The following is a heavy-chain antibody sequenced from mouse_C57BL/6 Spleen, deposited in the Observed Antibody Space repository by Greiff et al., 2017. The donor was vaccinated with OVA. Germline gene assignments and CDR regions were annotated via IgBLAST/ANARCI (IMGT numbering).Heavy chain of an antibody. D-gene: IGHD4-1*01. Sequence: EVKLEESGGGLVKPGGSLKLSCAASGFTFSSYAMSWVRQTPEKRLEWVATISDGGSYTYYPDNVKGRFTISRDNAKNNLYLQMSHLKSEDTAMYYCARDLGRLYYFDYWGQGTTLTVSS. J-gene: IGHJ2*01. CDR1: GFTFSSYA. CDR3: ARDLGRLYYFDY. V-gene: IGHV5-4*01. CDR2: ISDGGSYT.